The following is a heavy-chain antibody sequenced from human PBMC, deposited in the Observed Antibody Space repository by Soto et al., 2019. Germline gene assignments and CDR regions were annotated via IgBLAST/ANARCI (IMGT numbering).Heavy chain of an antibody. CDR2: IIPIFGTA. Sequence: SVKVSCKXSGGTFSSYAISWVRQAPGQGLEWMGGIIPIFGTANYAQKFQGRVTITADESTSTAYMELSSLRSEDTAVYYCARGYSSSNYYYGMDVWGQGTTVTVSS. CDR1: GGTFSSYA. CDR3: ARGYSSSNYYYGMDV. D-gene: IGHD6-6*01. V-gene: IGHV1-69*13. J-gene: IGHJ6*02.